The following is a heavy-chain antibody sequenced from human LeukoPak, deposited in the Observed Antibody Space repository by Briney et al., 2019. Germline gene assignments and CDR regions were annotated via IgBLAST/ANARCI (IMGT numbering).Heavy chain of an antibody. CDR1: GSTVSSYA. V-gene: IGHV3-23*01. CDR2: IGYSAGDT. CDR3: AKDDDGHHHGVDH. J-gene: IGHJ4*02. Sequence: GGSLRLSCAASGSTVSSYAMTWVRQAPGKGLEWVSAIGYSAGDTYYADSVKGRFTISRDNPMNTLYLQMSSLRADDTALYYCAKDDDGHHHGVDHWGQGTLVTVSS. D-gene: IGHD4-17*01.